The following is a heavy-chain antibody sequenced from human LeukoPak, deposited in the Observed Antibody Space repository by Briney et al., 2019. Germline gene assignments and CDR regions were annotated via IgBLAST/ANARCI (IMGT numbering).Heavy chain of an antibody. D-gene: IGHD2-15*01. J-gene: IGHJ4*02. CDR2: INPSGGST. V-gene: IGHV1-46*01. CDR1: GYTFTSYY. Sequence: AASVKVSCKASGYTFTSYYMHWVRQAPGQGLEWMGIINPSGGSTSYAQKFQGRVTMTRDTSTSTVYMELSSLRSEDTAVYYCARPRYCSGGSCYSGFDYWGQGTLVTVSS. CDR3: ARPRYCSGGSCYSGFDY.